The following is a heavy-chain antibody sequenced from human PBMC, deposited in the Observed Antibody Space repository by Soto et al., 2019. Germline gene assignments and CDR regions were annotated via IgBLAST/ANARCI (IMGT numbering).Heavy chain of an antibody. V-gene: IGHV2-5*02. Sequence: QITLKESGPTLVKPTQTLTLTCTFSGFSLSTSAVSVGWIRQPPGKALEWLALIYWDDDKCYSPSLKSRLTISKDTSKNQVVLTMTNMDPVDTATYYCAHSRYYSSGSYYPDYWGQGTLVTVSS. CDR2: IYWDDDK. J-gene: IGHJ4*02. D-gene: IGHD3-10*01. CDR1: GFSLSTSAVS. CDR3: AHSRYYSSGSYYPDY.